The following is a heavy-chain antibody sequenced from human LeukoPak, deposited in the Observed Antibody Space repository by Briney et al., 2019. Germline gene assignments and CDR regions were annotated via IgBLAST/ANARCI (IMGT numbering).Heavy chain of an antibody. Sequence: ASVKVSCKASGYTFTSYGISWVRQAPGQGLEWMGWISAYTGNTNYAQKFQGRVTMTTDTSTSTAYMELRSLRSDDTAVYYCARGPTKHYYGSGSYYDYWGQGTLVTVSS. J-gene: IGHJ4*02. V-gene: IGHV1-18*01. CDR2: ISAYTGNT. CDR3: ARGPTKHYYGSGSYYDY. CDR1: GYTFTSYG. D-gene: IGHD3-10*01.